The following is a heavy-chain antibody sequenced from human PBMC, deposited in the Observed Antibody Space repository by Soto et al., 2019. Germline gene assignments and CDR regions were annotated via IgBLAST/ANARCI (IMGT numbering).Heavy chain of an antibody. J-gene: IGHJ4*02. Sequence: EVQLVESGGGLVKPGGSLRLSCAASGFTFSSYSMNWVRQAPGKGLEWVASISRSSSYIYYADSVKGRFTISRDNAKNSLDLQMHRLRAEDTAVYYCARGGSEYWGQGTLVTVSS. CDR1: GFTFSSYS. CDR3: ARGGSEY. D-gene: IGHD3-10*01. V-gene: IGHV3-21*01. CDR2: ISRSSSYI.